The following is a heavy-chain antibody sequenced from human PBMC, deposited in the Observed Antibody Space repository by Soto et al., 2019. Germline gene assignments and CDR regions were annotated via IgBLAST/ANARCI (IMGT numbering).Heavy chain of an antibody. CDR1: GGSISRYY. J-gene: IGHJ6*02. CDR3: XXXXXXXXXXXXXXXXX. Sequence: QVQLQESGPGLVKPSETLSLTCTVSGGSISRYYWSWIRQPPGKGLEWIGYMYNTGSTVYNPPFKSRVTXSVXTSXXXFXLXXXXXXXXXXXXXXXXXXXXXXXXXXXXXXXXXXQGTTVTVSS. V-gene: IGHV4-59*01. CDR2: MYNTGST.